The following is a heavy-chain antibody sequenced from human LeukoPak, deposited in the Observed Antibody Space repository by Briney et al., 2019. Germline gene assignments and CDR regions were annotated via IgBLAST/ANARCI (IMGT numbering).Heavy chain of an antibody. CDR3: ARVRVVISGYYFDY. CDR2: IYTSGST. V-gene: IGHV4-4*07. D-gene: IGHD3-3*01. CDR1: GGSISSYY. J-gene: IGHJ4*02. Sequence: SETLSLTCTVSGGSISSYYWSWIRQPAGKGLDWIGRIYTSGSTNYNPSLKSRVTMSVDTSKDQFSLKLSSVTAADTAVYYCARVRVVISGYYFDYWGQGTLVTVSS.